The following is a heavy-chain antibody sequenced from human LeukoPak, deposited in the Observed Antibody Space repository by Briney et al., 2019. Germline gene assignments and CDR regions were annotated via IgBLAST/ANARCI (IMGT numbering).Heavy chain of an antibody. D-gene: IGHD3-3*01. CDR1: GFTFSSYA. Sequence: GGSLRLSCAASGFTFSSYAMSWVRQAPGKGLEWVSAISGSGGSTYYADSVKGRFTIPRDNSKNTLYLQMNSLRAEDTAVYYCAKGGDYDFWSGYYSWGQGTLVTVSS. V-gene: IGHV3-23*01. CDR3: AKGGDYDFWSGYYS. J-gene: IGHJ4*02. CDR2: ISGSGGST.